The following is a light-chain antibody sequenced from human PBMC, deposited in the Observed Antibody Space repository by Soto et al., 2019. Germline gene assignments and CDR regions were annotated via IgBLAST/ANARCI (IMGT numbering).Light chain of an antibody. Sequence: QSALTQPRSVSGSPGQSVAISCTGTSSDIGGYNYVSWYQQHPGKAPKVMIYDVRNRPSGVSSRFSGSKSGNTASLTISGLQAEDEADYYCISYTGSDTSYVFGTGTKLTVL. CDR3: ISYTGSDTSYV. J-gene: IGLJ1*01. CDR2: DVR. V-gene: IGLV2-11*01. CDR1: SSDIGGYNY.